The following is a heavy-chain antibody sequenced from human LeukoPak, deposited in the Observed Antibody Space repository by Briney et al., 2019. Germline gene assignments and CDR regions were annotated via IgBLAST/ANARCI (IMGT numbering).Heavy chain of an antibody. V-gene: IGHV4-39*07. CDR1: GGSISSSSYY. Sequence: SETLSLTCTVSGGSISSSSYYLGWIRQPPGRGLEWIGSINYSGKTYYNPSLKSRVTISVDTSKSQFSLKLSSVTAADTAVYYCARDIPTGYHDYWGQGTLVTVSS. CDR3: ARDIPTGYHDY. CDR2: INYSGKT. D-gene: IGHD3-9*01. J-gene: IGHJ4*02.